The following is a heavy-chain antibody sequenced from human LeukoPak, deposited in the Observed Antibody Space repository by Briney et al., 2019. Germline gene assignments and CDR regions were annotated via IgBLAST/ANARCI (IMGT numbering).Heavy chain of an antibody. CDR3: ARDSAVTTSHY. CDR1: GFTFSSYS. CDR2: ISSSSSYI. Sequence: GGSLRLPCAASGFTFSSYSMNWVRQAPGKGLEWVSSISSSSSYIYYADSVKGRFTISRDNAKNSLYLQMNSLRAEDTAVYYCARDSAVTTSHYWGQGTLVTVSS. D-gene: IGHD4-17*01. J-gene: IGHJ4*02. V-gene: IGHV3-21*01.